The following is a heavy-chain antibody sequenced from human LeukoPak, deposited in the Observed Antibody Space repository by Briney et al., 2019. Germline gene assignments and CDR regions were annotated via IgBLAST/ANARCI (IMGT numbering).Heavy chain of an antibody. V-gene: IGHV3-7*01. D-gene: IGHD1-26*01. CDR2: IHKAGTES. Sequence: GGSLRLSCAASGFTFTDYWMTWVRQVPGKGLEWVANIHKAGTESYYVDSVEGRFAISRDNAKNSLYLQLSSLRVDDTAVYYCARVGTWELQRVFDYWGQGTLVTVSS. CDR1: GFTFTDYW. J-gene: IGHJ4*02. CDR3: ARVGTWELQRVFDY.